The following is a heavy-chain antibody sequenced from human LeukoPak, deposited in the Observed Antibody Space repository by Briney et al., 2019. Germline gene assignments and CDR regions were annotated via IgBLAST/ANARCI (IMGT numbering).Heavy chain of an antibody. D-gene: IGHD6-13*01. CDR2: IKQDGSQK. CDR1: GFTFSSYW. CDR3: ARDKSAAGVYYYYYGMDV. V-gene: IGHV3-7*03. Sequence: GGSLRLSCAASGFTFSSYWMSWVRQAPGKGLEWVANIKQDGSQKYYVDSMKGRFTISRDNAKNSLYLQMNSLRAEDTAVYYCARDKSAAGVYYYYYGMDVWGQGTTVTVSS. J-gene: IGHJ6*02.